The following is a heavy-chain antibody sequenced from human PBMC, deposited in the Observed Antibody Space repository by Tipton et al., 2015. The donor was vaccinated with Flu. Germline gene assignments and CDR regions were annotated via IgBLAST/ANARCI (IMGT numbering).Heavy chain of an antibody. CDR2: ISHSGAST. Sequence: SLRLSCTASGFTFGSYAMSWVRQSPGRGLEWVSVISHSGASTYYARSVKGRFTISGDNFKNTLYLQMDRLTPDDTAIYFCAKDQTGGVISVDYWGQGTLVTVSS. CDR1: GFTFGSYA. CDR3: AKDQTGGVISVDY. J-gene: IGHJ4*02. D-gene: IGHD3-10*01. V-gene: IGHV3-23*01.